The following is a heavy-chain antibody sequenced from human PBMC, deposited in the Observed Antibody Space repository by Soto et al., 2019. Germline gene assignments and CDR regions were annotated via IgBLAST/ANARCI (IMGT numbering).Heavy chain of an antibody. Sequence: QLQLQESGPGLVKPSETLSLTCTVSGGSISSSSYYWGWIRQPPGKGLEWIGGIYYSGSTYYNPSLQSRVTISVDTSKNQFSLKLSSVTAADTAVYYCARQHVDTAMVTAVHWGQGTLVTVSS. CDR3: ARQHVDTAMVTAVH. J-gene: IGHJ4*02. V-gene: IGHV4-39*01. D-gene: IGHD5-18*01. CDR2: IYYSGST. CDR1: GGSISSSSYY.